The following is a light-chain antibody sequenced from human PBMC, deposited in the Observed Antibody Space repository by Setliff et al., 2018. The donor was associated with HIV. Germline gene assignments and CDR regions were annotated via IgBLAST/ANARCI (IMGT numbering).Light chain of an antibody. CDR2: EIS. Sequence: QSALTQPASVSGSPGQSVPISCTGSGRDLGNFNFVSWYQQYPGDATQLIIYEISNRPSGVSSRFSGSKSGNTASLTISDLQAEDEADYYCGSCTSTSPCAFGTGTKVTVL. V-gene: IGLV2-14*01. CDR3: GSCTSTSPCA. J-gene: IGLJ1*01. CDR1: GRDLGNFNF.